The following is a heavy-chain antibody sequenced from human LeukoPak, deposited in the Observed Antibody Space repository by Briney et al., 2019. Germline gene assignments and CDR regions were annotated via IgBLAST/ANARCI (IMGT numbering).Heavy chain of an antibody. D-gene: IGHD3-22*01. V-gene: IGHV3-30*02. CDR2: IRYDGSNK. CDR3: AKVLAYDSSGPVDY. Sequence: GGSLRLSCAASGFTFSSYGMHWVRQAPGKGLEWVAFIRYDGSNKYYADSVKLRFTISRDNSKNTLYMQMNSLRAEDTAVYYCAKVLAYDSSGPVDYWGQGTLVTVSS. J-gene: IGHJ4*02. CDR1: GFTFSSYG.